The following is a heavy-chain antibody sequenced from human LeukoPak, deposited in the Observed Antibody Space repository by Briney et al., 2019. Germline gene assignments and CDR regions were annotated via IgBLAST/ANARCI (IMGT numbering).Heavy chain of an antibody. CDR3: ANKVPAGYSYGSEGY. Sequence: PGGSLRLSCAASGFTFSSYGMSWVRQAPGKGLEWVSAISGSGGSTYYADSVKGRFTISRDSSKNTLYLQMNSLRAEDTAVYYCANKVPAGYSYGSEGYWGQGTLVTVSS. D-gene: IGHD5-18*01. CDR2: ISGSGGST. V-gene: IGHV3-23*01. J-gene: IGHJ4*02. CDR1: GFTFSSYG.